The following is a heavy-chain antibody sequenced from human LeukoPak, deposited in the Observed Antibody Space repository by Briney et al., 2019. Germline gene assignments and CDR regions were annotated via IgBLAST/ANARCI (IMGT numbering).Heavy chain of an antibody. Sequence: SETLSLTCTVSGGSISSSSYYWGWIRQPPGKGLEWIGSIYYSGSTYYNPSLKSRVTISVDTSKNQFSLKLSSVTAADTAVYYCARQRRGIAAAGTPLFDYWGQGTLVTVSS. V-gene: IGHV4-39*01. D-gene: IGHD6-13*01. CDR1: GGSISSSSYY. CDR3: ARQRRGIAAAGTPLFDY. CDR2: IYYSGST. J-gene: IGHJ4*02.